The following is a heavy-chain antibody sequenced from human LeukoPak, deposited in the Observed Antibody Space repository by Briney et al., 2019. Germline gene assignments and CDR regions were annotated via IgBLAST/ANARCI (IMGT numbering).Heavy chain of an antibody. V-gene: IGHV4-4*07. CDR3: AREEFLHEIDSSGYFVY. CDR2: VYSSGVG. D-gene: IGHD3-22*01. Sequence: SETLSLTCTVSGGSITGYYSNWIRQPAGQGLEWLGRVYSSGVGNYNPSLTSRVTMSVDTSKNQFSLKLTSLTAVDTAVYYCAREEFLHEIDSSGYFVYWGQGTLVTVSS. CDR1: GGSITGYY. J-gene: IGHJ4*02.